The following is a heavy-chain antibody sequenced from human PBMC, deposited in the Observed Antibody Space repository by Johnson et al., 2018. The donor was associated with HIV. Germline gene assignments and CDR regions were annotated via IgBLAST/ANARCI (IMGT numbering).Heavy chain of an antibody. J-gene: IGHJ3*01. CDR2: IKQDGSEK. Sequence: VQLVESGGGLVQPGRSLRLSCAASGFTFDDFAMHWVRQAPGKGLEWVANIKQDGSEKYYVDSMKGRFTISRDNAKNSLYLQMDNLGAEDTAVYYCARVQLLEDDVRG. CDR1: GFTFDDFA. V-gene: IGHV3-7*01. CDR3: ARVQLLEDDV. D-gene: IGHD3-10*01.